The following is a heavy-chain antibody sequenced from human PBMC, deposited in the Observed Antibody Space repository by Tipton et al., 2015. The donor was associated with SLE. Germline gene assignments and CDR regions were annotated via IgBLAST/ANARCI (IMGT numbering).Heavy chain of an antibody. Sequence: LRLSCTVSGDSIYSSSFYWSWIRQPPGKGLEWIAYIHSSGRTNYNPSLKSRLTISLDTSKNQFSLNLTSVTAADTAVFYCARSPNKDCTGGVCFHGLDVWGRGTLVTVSS. CDR1: GDSIYSSSFY. CDR2: IHSSGRT. D-gene: IGHD2-8*02. V-gene: IGHV4-61*01. CDR3: ARSPNKDCTGGVCFHGLDV. J-gene: IGHJ2*01.